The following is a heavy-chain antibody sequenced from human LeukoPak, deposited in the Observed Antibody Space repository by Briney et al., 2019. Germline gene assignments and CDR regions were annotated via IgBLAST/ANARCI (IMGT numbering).Heavy chain of an antibody. CDR1: GGSFSGYY. D-gene: IGHD3-22*01. J-gene: IGHJ1*01. Sequence: PSETLTLTCAVYGGSFSGYYWSWIRQPPGTVLEWIGEINYGGSPNSNPSLKSRLTISVDTSKSHVSLKLSSVTAADTAVYYCASLESSGYYYAGYLGRIQYFQHWGQGTLVTVSS. V-gene: IGHV4-34*01. CDR2: INYGGSP. CDR3: ASLESSGYYYAGYLGRIQYFQH.